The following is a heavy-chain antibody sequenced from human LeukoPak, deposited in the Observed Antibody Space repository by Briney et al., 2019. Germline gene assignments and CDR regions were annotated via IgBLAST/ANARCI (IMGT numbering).Heavy chain of an antibody. CDR2: ISYDGSHK. Sequence: PGRSLRLSCAASGFTFTNYGMHWVRQAPGKGLEWVAIISYDGSHKYYADSVKGRFTISRDNSKNTLYLQMNSLRAEDTAVYICAKDRLLWFGDSPIEFDYWGQGALVTVSS. V-gene: IGHV3-30*18. CDR3: AKDRLLWFGDSPIEFDY. CDR1: GFTFTNYG. J-gene: IGHJ4*02. D-gene: IGHD3-10*01.